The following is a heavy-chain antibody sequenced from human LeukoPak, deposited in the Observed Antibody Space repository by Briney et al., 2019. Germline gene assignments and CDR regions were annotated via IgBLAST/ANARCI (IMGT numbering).Heavy chain of an antibody. D-gene: IGHD2-15*01. Sequence: SVKVSCKASGGTFSSYAISWVRQAPGQGLEWMGGIIPIFGTANYAQKFQGRVTITADESTSTAYMELSSLRSEDTAVYYCAREECSGGGCYFDYWGQGTLVTVSS. CDR1: GGTFSSYA. CDR3: AREECSGGGCYFDY. CDR2: IIPIFGTA. J-gene: IGHJ4*02. V-gene: IGHV1-69*13.